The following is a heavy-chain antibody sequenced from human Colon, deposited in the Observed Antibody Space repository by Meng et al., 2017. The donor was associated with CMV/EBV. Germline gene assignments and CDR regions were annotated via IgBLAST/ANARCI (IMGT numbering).Heavy chain of an antibody. CDR2: IGGTGTII. CDR1: GFTFSKYW. V-gene: IGHV3-23*01. CDR3: AKNGAWFRVDS. D-gene: IGHD3-10*01. J-gene: IGHJ4*02. Sequence: GESLKISCATSGFTFSKYWMSWVRQAPGKVLEWVSVIGGTGTIIHYADSVKGRFAISRDNYTNTLYLEMNSLRVDDTALYFCAKNGAWFRVDSWGQGTPVTVSS.